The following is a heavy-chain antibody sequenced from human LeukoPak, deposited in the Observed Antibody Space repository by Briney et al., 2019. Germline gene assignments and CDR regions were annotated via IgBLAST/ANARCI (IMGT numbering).Heavy chain of an antibody. J-gene: IGHJ4*02. CDR2: FYSGGDT. V-gene: IGHV3-66*02. CDR1: GFLVRNNY. D-gene: IGHD5-12*01. Sequence: GGSLRLSCAASGFLVRNNYMSWVRQAPGKGLELVSVFYSGGDTYYTDSVKGRFTISRDSSKNMLFLQMNSLRAEDTAVYYCTTAPMRDGGYDYLFDFWGQGALVTVSS. CDR3: TTAPMRDGGYDYLFDF.